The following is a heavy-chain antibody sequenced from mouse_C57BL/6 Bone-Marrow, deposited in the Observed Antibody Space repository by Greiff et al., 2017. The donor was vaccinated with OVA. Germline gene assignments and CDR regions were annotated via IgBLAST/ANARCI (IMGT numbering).Heavy chain of an antibody. D-gene: IGHD2-4*01. V-gene: IGHV1-55*01. CDR2: IYPGSGST. Sequence: QVQLQQPGAELVKPGAPVKMSCKASGYTFTSYWITWVKQRPGQGLEWIGDIYPGSGSTNYNEKFKSKATLTVDTSSSTAYMQLSSLTSEDSAVYYCARSHYDYDGFDYWGQGTTLTVSS. CDR1: GYTFTSYW. J-gene: IGHJ2*01. CDR3: ARSHYDYDGFDY.